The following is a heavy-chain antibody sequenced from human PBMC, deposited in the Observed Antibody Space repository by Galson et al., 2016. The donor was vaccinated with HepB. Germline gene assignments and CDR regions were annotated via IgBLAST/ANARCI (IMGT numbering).Heavy chain of an antibody. CDR3: AKEALTGGWFYY. D-gene: IGHD6-19*01. Sequence: SLRLSCAVSGITFSSYAMRWVRQAPGKGPEWVSTIKSYGGSTDYADDVQGRFTISRDDSKSTLYLQMNSLRTEDTAVYYCAKEALTGGWFYYWGQGTLLTVSS. J-gene: IGHJ4*02. CDR2: IKSYGGST. V-gene: IGHV3-23*01. CDR1: GITFSSYA.